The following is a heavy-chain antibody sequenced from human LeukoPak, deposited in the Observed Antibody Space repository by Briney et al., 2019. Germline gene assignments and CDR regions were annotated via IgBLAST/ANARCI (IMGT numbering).Heavy chain of an antibody. Sequence: RASETLSLTCTVSGGSVSSVGYYWSWIRQHPGKGLEWIGYIYSSGSTYYNPSLKSRVTISVDTSKNQFSLKLSSVTAADTAVYYCARTPPPYYYGSGSYYNGGMDVWGQGTTVTVSS. CDR2: IYSSGST. CDR1: GGSVSSVGYY. CDR3: ARTPPPYYYGSGSYYNGGMDV. J-gene: IGHJ6*02. V-gene: IGHV4-61*08. D-gene: IGHD3-10*01.